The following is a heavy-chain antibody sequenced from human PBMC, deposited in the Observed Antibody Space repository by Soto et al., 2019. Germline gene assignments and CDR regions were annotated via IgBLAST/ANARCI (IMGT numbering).Heavy chain of an antibody. Sequence: QVQLVQSGAEVKKPGSSVKVSCKASGGTFSSYTISWVRQAPGQGLEWMGRIIPILGIANYAQKFQGRVTITADKPTSTAYMELSSLRSEDTAVYYCATVVVPANYYYYGMDVWGQGTTVTVSS. CDR2: IIPILGIA. CDR1: GGTFSSYT. J-gene: IGHJ6*02. V-gene: IGHV1-69*02. CDR3: ATVVVPANYYYYGMDV. D-gene: IGHD2-21*02.